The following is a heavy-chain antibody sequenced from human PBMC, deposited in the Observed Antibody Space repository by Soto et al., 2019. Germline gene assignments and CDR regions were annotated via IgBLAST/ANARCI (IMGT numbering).Heavy chain of an antibody. CDR2: ISSSSSYT. V-gene: IGHV3-11*06. J-gene: IGHJ4*02. CDR1: GFTFSDYY. D-gene: IGHD3-16*01. Sequence: GGSLRLSCAASGFTFSDYYMSWIRQAPGKGLEWVSYISSSSSYTNYADSVKGRFTISRDNAKNSLYLQMNSLRAEDTAVYYCARVRPPAYDYVWGSYDYYFDYWGQGTLVTVSS. CDR3: ARVRPPAYDYVWGSYDYYFDY.